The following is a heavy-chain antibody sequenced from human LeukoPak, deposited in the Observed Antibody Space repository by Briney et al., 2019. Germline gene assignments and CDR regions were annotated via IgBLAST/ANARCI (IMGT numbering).Heavy chain of an antibody. J-gene: IGHJ5*02. D-gene: IGHD6-19*01. CDR1: GGSISSSSYY. CDR2: TYYSGTT. Sequence: SESLSLTCNVYGGSISSSSYYWGRPRQPPGKGLEWIGSTYYSGTTYYNPSLTRRVTISVDTSKNQFTLKLSSVTDADAAVYYCARHLGSGWYGMSRNWCDPWGQGTLVTVSS. CDR3: ARHLGSGWYGMSRNWCDP. V-gene: IGHV4-39*01.